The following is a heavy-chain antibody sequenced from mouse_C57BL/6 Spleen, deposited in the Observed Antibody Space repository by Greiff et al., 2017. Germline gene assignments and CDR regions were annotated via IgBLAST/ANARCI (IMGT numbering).Heavy chain of an antibody. J-gene: IGHJ4*01. V-gene: IGHV1-69*01. CDR3: ARNGIMDY. CDR2: IDPSDSYT. Sequence: VQLQQPGAELVMPGASVKLSCKASGYTFTSYWMHWVKQRPGQGLEWIGEIDPSDSYTNYNQKFKGKSTLTVDKSSSTAYMQLSSLTSEDSAVYYCARNGIMDYWGQGTSVTVSS. D-gene: IGHD4-1*01. CDR1: GYTFTSYW.